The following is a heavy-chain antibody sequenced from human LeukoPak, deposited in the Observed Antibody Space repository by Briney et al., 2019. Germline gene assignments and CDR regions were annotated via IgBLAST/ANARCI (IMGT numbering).Heavy chain of an antibody. CDR3: ARHDILTGYRPIHFDY. D-gene: IGHD3-9*01. CDR1: GYTFTSYG. CDR2: ISAYNGNT. V-gene: IGHV1-18*01. Sequence: GASVKASCKASGYTFTSYGISWVRQAPGQGLEWMGWISAYNGNTNYAQKLQGRVTMTTDTSTSTAYMELRSLRSDDTAVYYCARHDILTGYRPIHFDYWGQGTLVTVSS. J-gene: IGHJ4*02.